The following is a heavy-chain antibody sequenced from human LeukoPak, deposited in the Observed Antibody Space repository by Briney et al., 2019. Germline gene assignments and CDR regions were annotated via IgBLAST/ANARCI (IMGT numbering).Heavy chain of an antibody. CDR3: ARASTERFEEAY. CDR2: ISSSSSYI. D-gene: IGHD1-1*01. J-gene: IGHJ4*02. Sequence: GGSLRLSCAASGFTFSSYSMNWVRQAPGKGLEWVSSISSSSSYIYYADSVKGRFTISRDNAKNSLYLQMNSLRAEDTSVYYCARASTERFEEAYWGQGTLVTVSS. CDR1: GFTFSSYS. V-gene: IGHV3-21*01.